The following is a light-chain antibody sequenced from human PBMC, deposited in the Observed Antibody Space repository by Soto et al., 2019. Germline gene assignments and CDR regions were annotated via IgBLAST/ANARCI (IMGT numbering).Light chain of an antibody. CDR2: GSS. CDR1: QSVSSSF. V-gene: IGKV3-20*01. J-gene: IGKJ1*01. CDR3: QQYRSSPWT. Sequence: EIVLTQSPGTLSLSPGERATLSCRASQSVSSSFLAWYQQKPGQAPRLLIYGSSSRATGIPDRFSGSGSGTDFTLTISRVEPEDFAVYYCQQYRSSPWTFGQGTKVEIK.